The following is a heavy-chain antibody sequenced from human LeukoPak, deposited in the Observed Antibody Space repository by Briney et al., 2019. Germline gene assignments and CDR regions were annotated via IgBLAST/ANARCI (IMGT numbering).Heavy chain of an antibody. D-gene: IGHD7-27*01. Sequence: SETLSLTCTVSGSSISSYYWSWIRQPPGKGLEWIGYIYTSGSTNYNPSLKSRVTISVDTSKNQFSLKLSSVTAADTAVYYCAREENGGSFDYWGQGTLVTVSS. J-gene: IGHJ4*02. CDR2: IYTSGST. CDR1: GSSISSYY. V-gene: IGHV4-4*09. CDR3: AREENGGSFDY.